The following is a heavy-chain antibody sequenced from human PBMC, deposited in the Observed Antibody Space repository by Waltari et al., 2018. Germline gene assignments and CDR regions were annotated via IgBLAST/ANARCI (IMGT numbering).Heavy chain of an antibody. J-gene: IGHJ4*02. CDR1: GYIFSNYA. CDR2: INTNTGNP. Sequence: QVQLVQSGSELKKPVASVKVSCKASGYIFSNYAMNWVRQAPGQGLEWMGWINTNTGNPTYAQGFTGRFVFSLDPAVSTAYLQISSLKAEDTSVYYCAKGIQLWGRGSWYFDDWGQGTLVTVSS. V-gene: IGHV7-4-1*02. D-gene: IGHD5-18*01. CDR3: AKGIQLWGRGSWYFDD.